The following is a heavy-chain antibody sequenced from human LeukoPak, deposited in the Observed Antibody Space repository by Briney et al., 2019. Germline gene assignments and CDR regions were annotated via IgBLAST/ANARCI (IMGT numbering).Heavy chain of an antibody. CDR1: GFTFSTYE. J-gene: IGHJ4*02. D-gene: IGHD6-13*01. V-gene: IGHV3-48*03. Sequence: PGGSLRLSCAASGFTFSTYEMNWVRQAPGKGLEWVSYISGSGSTTYYADSVRGRFTISRDNAKNSLFLQMNSLGAEDTAVYYSAREGSSSWSRRGRFDCWGQGTLVKVFS. CDR2: ISGSGSTT. CDR3: AREGSSSWSRRGRFDC.